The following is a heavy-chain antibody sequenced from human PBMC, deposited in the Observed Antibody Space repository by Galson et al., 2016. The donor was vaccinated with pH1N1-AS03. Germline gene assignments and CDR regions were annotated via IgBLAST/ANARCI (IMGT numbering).Heavy chain of an antibody. D-gene: IGHD2-15*01. CDR1: GYIFTSFW. CDR3: AKRYGYYFDH. V-gene: IGHV5-51*01. CDR2: IYPDDSGT. J-gene: IGHJ4*02. Sequence: QSGAEVKKPGDSLTISCQASGYIFTSFWIGWVRQMPGKGLEWMGIIYPDDSGTRYSPSFQGQVTISADKSITTAYLQWTSLKASDTAIYYCAKRYGYYFDHWGQGTPVTVSS.